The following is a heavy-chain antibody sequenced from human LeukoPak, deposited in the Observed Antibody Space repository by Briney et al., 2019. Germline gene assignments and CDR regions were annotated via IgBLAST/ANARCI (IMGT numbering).Heavy chain of an antibody. CDR3: TREGCSGGSCYSSYFDY. V-gene: IGHV3-49*03. Sequence: PGGSLRLSCTASGFTFGDYAMSWFRQAPGKGLEWEGFIRSKAYGGTTEYAASVKGRFTISRDDSKSIAYLQMNSLKTEDTAVYYCTREGCSGGSCYSSYFDYWGQGTLVTVSS. J-gene: IGHJ4*02. CDR1: GFTFGDYA. D-gene: IGHD2-15*01. CDR2: IRSKAYGGTT.